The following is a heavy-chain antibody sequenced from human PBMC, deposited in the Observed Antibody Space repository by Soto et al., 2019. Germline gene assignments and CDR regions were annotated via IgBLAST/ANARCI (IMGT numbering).Heavy chain of an antibody. J-gene: IGHJ3*02. D-gene: IGHD1-26*01. CDR3: ARTWASGSQRHAFDI. V-gene: IGHV4-28*01. CDR2: VYYSGST. CDR1: SYSMTSSNW. Sequence: SETLSLTCAVSSYSMTSSNWWAWIRQPPGKGLEWIGYVYYSGSTDYNPSLKSRVTMSLDTSKNQFSLKLSSVTAVDTAVYYCARTWASGSQRHAFDIWGQGTMVT.